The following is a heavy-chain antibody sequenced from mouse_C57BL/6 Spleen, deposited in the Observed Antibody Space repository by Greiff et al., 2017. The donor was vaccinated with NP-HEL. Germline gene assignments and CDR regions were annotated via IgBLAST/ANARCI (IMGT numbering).Heavy chain of an antibody. CDR1: GYTFTDYY. Sequence: VQLKESGPVLVKPGASVKMSCKASGYTFTDYYMNWVKQSHGKSLEWIGVINPYNGGTSYNQKFKGKATLTVDKSSSTAYMELNSLTSEYSAVYYCARAIGYDYDGSWFAYWGQGTLVTVSA. V-gene: IGHV1-19*01. CDR2: INPYNGGT. J-gene: IGHJ3*01. D-gene: IGHD2-4*01. CDR3: ARAIGYDYDGSWFAY.